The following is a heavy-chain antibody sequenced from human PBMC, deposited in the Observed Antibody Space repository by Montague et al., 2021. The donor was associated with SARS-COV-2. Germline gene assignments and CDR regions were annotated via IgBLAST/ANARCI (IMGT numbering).Heavy chain of an antibody. V-gene: IGHV2-5*02. CDR1: GFSLSTSGVG. Sequence: PALVKPTQTLTLTCTFSGFSLSTSGVGVGWIRQPPGKALEWLALIYWDDDKRYSPSLKSRLTITKDTSKNQVVLTMTNMDPVDTATYYCAHRLSIAAAGGGGPYFDYWGQGTLVTVSA. J-gene: IGHJ4*02. D-gene: IGHD6-13*01. CDR3: AHRLSIAAAGGGGPYFDY. CDR2: IYWDDDK.